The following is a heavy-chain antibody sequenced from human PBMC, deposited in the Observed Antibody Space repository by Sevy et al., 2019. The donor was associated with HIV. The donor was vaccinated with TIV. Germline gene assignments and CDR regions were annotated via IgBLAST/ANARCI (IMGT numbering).Heavy chain of an antibody. J-gene: IGHJ6*03. Sequence: GGCLRLSCAASGFKFNDFAMHWVRQAPGKGLEWVSGISWNSGNIDYEDSVKGRFTISRDNAKNSLYLQMNSLRTEDTAWYNWEKDIGCGGGKGSYSPVRTAGAKGTT. CDR1: GFKFNDFA. CDR2: ISWNSGNI. V-gene: IGHV3-9*01. D-gene: IGHD2-15*01. CDR3: EKDIGCGGGKGSYSPVRTA.